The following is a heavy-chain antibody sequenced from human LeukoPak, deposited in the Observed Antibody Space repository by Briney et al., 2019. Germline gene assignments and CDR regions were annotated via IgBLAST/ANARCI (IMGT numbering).Heavy chain of an antibody. V-gene: IGHV3-30-3*01. D-gene: IGHD5-18*01. Sequence: GGALRLSCAASGFTFSYFAMHWVRQAPRKGLEWVAVISYDGSNKYYADSVKGRFTISRDNSKNTLYLQMNSLRAEDTAVYYCARVGYSYGFDYWGQGTLVTVSS. J-gene: IGHJ4*02. CDR3: ARVGYSYGFDY. CDR1: GFTFSYFA. CDR2: ISYDGSNK.